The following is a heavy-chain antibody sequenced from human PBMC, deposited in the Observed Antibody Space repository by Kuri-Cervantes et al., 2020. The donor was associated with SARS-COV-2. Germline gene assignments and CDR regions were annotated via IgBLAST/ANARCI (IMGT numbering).Heavy chain of an antibody. CDR1: GFTFSTYA. V-gene: IGHV3-23*01. Sequence: GGSLRLSCAASGFTFSTYAMNWVRQAPGKGLEWVSSISGSSGNTNYADSVRGRFTISRDNSKNTLYLQMNSLRAEDTAVYYCAKDEDSSGWWRAFDIWGQGTMVTVSS. J-gene: IGHJ3*02. D-gene: IGHD6-19*01. CDR2: ISGSSGNT. CDR3: AKDEDSSGWWRAFDI.